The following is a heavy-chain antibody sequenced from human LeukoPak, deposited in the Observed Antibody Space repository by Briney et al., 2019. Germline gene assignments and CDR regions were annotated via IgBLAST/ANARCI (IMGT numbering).Heavy chain of an antibody. CDR3: ARQVLRYFAPRGYYGMDV. D-gene: IGHD3-9*01. Sequence: SETLSLTCTVSGGSISSGGYYWSWIRQHPGKGLEWIGYIYYSGSTYYNPSLKSRVTISVDTSKNQFSLKLSSVTAADTAVYYCARQVLRYFAPRGYYGMDVWGQGTTVTVSS. CDR1: GGSISSGGYY. V-gene: IGHV4-31*03. CDR2: IYYSGST. J-gene: IGHJ6*02.